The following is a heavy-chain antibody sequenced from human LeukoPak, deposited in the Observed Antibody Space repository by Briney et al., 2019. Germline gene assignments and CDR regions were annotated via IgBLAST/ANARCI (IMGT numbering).Heavy chain of an antibody. Sequence: PSQTQSLTCAVSGGSISSGGYSWSWIRQPPGKGLEWIGEINHSGSTNYNPSLKSRVTISVDTSKNQFSLKLSSVTAADTAVYYCARPNVEDSWGQGTLVTVSS. CDR3: ARPNVEDS. J-gene: IGHJ4*02. D-gene: IGHD2-8*01. CDR1: GGSISSGGYS. V-gene: IGHV4-30-2*01. CDR2: INHSGST.